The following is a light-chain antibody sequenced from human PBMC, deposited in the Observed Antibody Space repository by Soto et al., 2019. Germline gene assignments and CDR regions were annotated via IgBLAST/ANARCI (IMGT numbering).Light chain of an antibody. CDR3: QKYNSAPLT. CDR2: AAS. V-gene: IGKV1-27*01. J-gene: IGKJ4*01. Sequence: DIQMTQSPSSLSASVGDRVXXXXXXSLPISXXXXXXXXXXXXXPNLLIYAASTLQAGVPSRFSGSGSGTDFTLTISSLQPEDVAAYYCQKYNSAPLTFGGGTKVDIK. CDR1: LPISXX.